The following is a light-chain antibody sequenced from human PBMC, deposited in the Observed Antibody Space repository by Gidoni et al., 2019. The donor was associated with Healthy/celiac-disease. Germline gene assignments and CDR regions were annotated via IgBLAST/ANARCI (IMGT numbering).Light chain of an antibody. Sequence: DIQMTQSPSTLSASVGDRVTISCRASQSISSWLAWYQQKPGKAPKLLIYKASSVESGVPSRFSGSGSGTEFTLTISSLQPDDFATYYCQQYNNYSTWTFGQGTKVEIK. J-gene: IGKJ1*01. V-gene: IGKV1-5*03. CDR1: QSISSW. CDR2: KAS. CDR3: QQYNNYSTWT.